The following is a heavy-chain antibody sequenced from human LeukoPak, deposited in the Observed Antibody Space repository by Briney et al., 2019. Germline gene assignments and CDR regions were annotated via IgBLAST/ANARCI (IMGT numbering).Heavy chain of an antibody. CDR2: ISWNSGSI. Sequence: PGGSLRLSCAASGFMFDDYAMHWVRQAPGKGLEWVSGISWNSGSIGYADSVKGRFTISRDNAKNSLYLQMNSLRAEDTALYYCAKDYYGSGSYFYGMDVWGQGTTVTVSS. CDR1: GFMFDDYA. D-gene: IGHD3-10*01. CDR3: AKDYYGSGSYFYGMDV. J-gene: IGHJ6*02. V-gene: IGHV3-9*01.